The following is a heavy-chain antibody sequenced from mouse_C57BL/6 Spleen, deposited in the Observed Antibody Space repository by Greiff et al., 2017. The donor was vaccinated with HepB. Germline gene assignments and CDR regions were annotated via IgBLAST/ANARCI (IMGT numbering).Heavy chain of an antibody. CDR3: TTRYDGYSYYFDY. J-gene: IGHJ2*01. V-gene: IGHV14-4*01. CDR2: IDPENGDT. CDR1: GFNIKDDY. D-gene: IGHD2-3*01. Sequence: EVKLMESGAELVRPGASVKLSCTASGFNIKDDYMHWVKQRPEQGLEWIGWIDPENGDTEYASKFQGKATITADTSSNTAYLQLSSLTSEDTAVYYCTTRYDGYSYYFDYWGQGTTLTVSS.